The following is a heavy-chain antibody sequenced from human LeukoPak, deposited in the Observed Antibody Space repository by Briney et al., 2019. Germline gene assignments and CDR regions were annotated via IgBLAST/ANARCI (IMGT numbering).Heavy chain of an antibody. CDR3: ASSSDSSGYYVTDQFDY. CDR2: IYYSGST. D-gene: IGHD3-22*01. Sequence: SETLSLTCTVSGGSINSSSYYWGWIRQPPGKGLEWIGSIYYSGSTNYNPSLKSRVTISVDTSKNQFSLKLSSVTAADTAVYYCASSSDSSGYYVTDQFDYWGQGTLVTVSS. J-gene: IGHJ4*02. V-gene: IGHV4-39*07. CDR1: GGSINSSSYY.